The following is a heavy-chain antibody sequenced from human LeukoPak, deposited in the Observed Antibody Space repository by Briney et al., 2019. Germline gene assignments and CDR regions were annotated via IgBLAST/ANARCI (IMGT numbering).Heavy chain of an antibody. CDR2: ITSDGAT. CDR1: GFTFSSYE. J-gene: IGHJ4*02. D-gene: IGHD2-21*01. Sequence: GGSLRLSCEASGFTFSSYEMNWVRQAPGKGLVWVSRITSDGATSYADSVKGRFTISRENAKNTLYLQLNSLRAEDTAVYYCARIDWVTDFWGQGTLVTVSS. V-gene: IGHV3-74*01. CDR3: ARIDWVTDF.